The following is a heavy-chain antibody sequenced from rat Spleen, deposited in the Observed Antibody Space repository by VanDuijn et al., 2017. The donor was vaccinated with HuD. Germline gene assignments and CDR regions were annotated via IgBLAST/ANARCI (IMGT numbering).Heavy chain of an antibody. CDR2: IIYDGSRT. J-gene: IGHJ2*01. V-gene: IGHV5S10*01. Sequence: EVQLVESGGGLVQPGRSLKLSCAASGFTFSDYNMAWVRQAPKKGLEWVATIIYDGSRTYYRDSVKGRFTISRDNAKSTLYLQMDSLRSEDTATYYCATWDYYDNRFDYWGQGVMVTVSS. D-gene: IGHD1-6*01. CDR1: GFTFSDYN. CDR3: ATWDYYDNRFDY.